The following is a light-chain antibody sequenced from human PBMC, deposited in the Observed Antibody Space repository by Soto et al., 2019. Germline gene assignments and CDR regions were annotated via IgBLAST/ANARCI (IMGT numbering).Light chain of an antibody. V-gene: IGLV3-21*02. CDR3: QTWGTGIPV. CDR2: DDS. J-gene: IGLJ3*02. CDR1: NIGSKS. Sequence: SYELTQPPSVSVAPGQTARITCGGNNIGSKSVHWYQQRPGQAPVLVVYDDSDRPSGIPERFSGSNSGAERYLTISSLQSEDEADYYCQTWGTGIPVFGGGTKLTVL.